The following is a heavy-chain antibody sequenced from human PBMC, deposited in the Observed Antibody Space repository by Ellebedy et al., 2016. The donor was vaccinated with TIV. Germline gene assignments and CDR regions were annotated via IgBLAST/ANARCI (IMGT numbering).Heavy chain of an antibody. CDR3: ARDSSSSWYAEYFQH. CDR1: GFTFNNYA. J-gene: IGHJ1*01. Sequence: GESLKISCAASGFTFNNYAVHWVRQAPGKGLEWVAVISYDGSNKYYADSVKGRFTISRDNSKNTLYLQMNSLRAEDTAVYYCARDSSSSWYAEYFQHWGQGTLVTVSS. CDR2: ISYDGSNK. D-gene: IGHD6-13*01. V-gene: IGHV3-30-3*01.